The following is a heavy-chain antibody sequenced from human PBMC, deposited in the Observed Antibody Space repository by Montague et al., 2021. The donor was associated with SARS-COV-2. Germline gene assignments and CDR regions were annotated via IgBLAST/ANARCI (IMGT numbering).Heavy chain of an antibody. CDR3: ARQGDQLLLEYWFDP. CDR1: GGSISSSSYY. V-gene: IGHV4-39*01. Sequence: SETLSLTCTVSGGSISSSSYYWGWIREPPGKGLEWIGSIYYSGSTYYXPCLKSRVTISVDTSKNQYSLKLSSVTAADTAVYYCARQGDQLLLEYWFDPWGQGTLVTVSS. D-gene: IGHD2-2*01. J-gene: IGHJ5*02. CDR2: IYYSGST.